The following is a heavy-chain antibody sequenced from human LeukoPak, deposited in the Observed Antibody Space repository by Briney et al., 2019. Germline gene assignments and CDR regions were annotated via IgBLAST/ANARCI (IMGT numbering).Heavy chain of an antibody. J-gene: IGHJ4*02. V-gene: IGHV3-30*02. CDR2: MRSDGSDI. Sequence: GGSLTLSCAASGFSFISYAMLWFRQAPGKGLEWVAFMRSDGSDILYAESLKGRFTISRDNGKKTLFLQMNSLRAEDTAVYYCARVGRAYDFWDYLDYWGQGTPVTVSS. CDR1: GFSFISYA. D-gene: IGHD3-3*01. CDR3: ARVGRAYDFWDYLDY.